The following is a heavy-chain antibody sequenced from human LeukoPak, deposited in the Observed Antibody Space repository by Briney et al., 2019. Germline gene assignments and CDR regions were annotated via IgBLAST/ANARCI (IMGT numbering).Heavy chain of an antibody. CDR1: GFTFSGYW. CDR3: ARSRFVDTPEDY. Sequence: PGGSLRLSCAASGFTFSGYWMHWVRQAQGKGLVWVSRINSDVSSTSYADSVKGRFTISRDNAKNTLYLQMNSLRAEDTAVYYCARSRFVDTPEDYWGQGTLVTVSS. CDR2: INSDVSST. V-gene: IGHV3-74*01. D-gene: IGHD5-18*01. J-gene: IGHJ4*02.